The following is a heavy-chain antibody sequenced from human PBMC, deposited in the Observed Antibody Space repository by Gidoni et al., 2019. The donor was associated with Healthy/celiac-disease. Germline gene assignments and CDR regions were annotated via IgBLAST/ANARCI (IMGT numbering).Heavy chain of an antibody. V-gene: IGHV5-51*01. CDR1: GYSFTSYW. Sequence: EVQLVQSGAEVTKPGDSLKISCKGSGYSFTSYWVGWVRHMPGKGLEWMGIIYPGDSDTRYSPSFQGQVTSSADKSSSTAYLQWSSRKASDTAMYYCARRGDGYSHFDYWGQGTLVTVSS. CDR2: IYPGDSDT. D-gene: IGHD5-18*01. J-gene: IGHJ4*02. CDR3: ARRGDGYSHFDY.